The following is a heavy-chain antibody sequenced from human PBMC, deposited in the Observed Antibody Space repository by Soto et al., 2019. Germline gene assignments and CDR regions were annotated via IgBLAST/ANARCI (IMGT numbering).Heavy chain of an antibody. CDR1: GFTFSSYA. CDR2: ISYDGSNK. J-gene: IGHJ5*02. D-gene: IGHD2-15*01. CDR3: ARDQMDGYCSRGSCYPKYNWFDP. Sequence: GGSLRLSCAASGFTFSSYAMHWVRQAPGKGLEWVAVISYDGSNKYYADSVKGRFTISRDNSKNTLYLQMNSLRAEDTAVYYCARDQMDGYCSRGSCYPKYNWFDPWGQGTLVTVYS. V-gene: IGHV3-30-3*01.